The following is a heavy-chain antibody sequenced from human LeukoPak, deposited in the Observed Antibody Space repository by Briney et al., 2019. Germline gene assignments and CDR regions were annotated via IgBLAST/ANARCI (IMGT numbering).Heavy chain of an antibody. V-gene: IGHV4-34*01. D-gene: IGHD3-10*01. Sequence: SETLSLNCAVYGGSFSGYYWTWIRQPPGKGLEWIGEINHGGSTNYNPSLKSRVTISVDTSKNQFSLKLRSVSAADTAVHYCARGDGSGSYYPYYDFWGQGTLVTVSS. J-gene: IGHJ4*02. CDR2: INHGGST. CDR3: ARGDGSGSYYPYYDF. CDR1: GGSFSGYY.